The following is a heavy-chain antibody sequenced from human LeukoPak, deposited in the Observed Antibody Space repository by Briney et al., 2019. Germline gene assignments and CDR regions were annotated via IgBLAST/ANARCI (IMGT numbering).Heavy chain of an antibody. V-gene: IGHV3-7*01. J-gene: IGHJ4*02. CDR2: IKQDGSEK. CDR3: ARHLSGITGYTYGRGIDY. D-gene: IGHD5-18*01. CDR1: GFTFSSYW. Sequence: QSGGSLRLSCAASGFTFSSYWMSWVRQAPGKGLEWVANIKQDGSEKYYVDSVKGRFTISRDNAKTSLYPQMNSLRAEDTAVYYCARHLSGITGYTYGRGIDYWGQGTLVTVSS.